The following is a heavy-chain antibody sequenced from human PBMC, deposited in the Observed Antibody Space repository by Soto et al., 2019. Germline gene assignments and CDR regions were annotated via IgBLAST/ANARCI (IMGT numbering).Heavy chain of an antibody. D-gene: IGHD6-6*01. CDR2: IIPIFGTA. V-gene: IGHV1-69*12. J-gene: IGHJ6*02. CDR1: GGTFSSYA. CDR3: ARDKYSSSQVYYYYYGMDV. Sequence: QVQLVQSGAEVKKPGSSVKVSCKASGGTFSSYAISWVRQAPGQGLEWMGGIIPIFGTANYAQKFQGRVTITADESTSTAYMELSSLRSEDTAVYYCARDKYSSSQVYYYYYGMDVWGQGTTVTVSS.